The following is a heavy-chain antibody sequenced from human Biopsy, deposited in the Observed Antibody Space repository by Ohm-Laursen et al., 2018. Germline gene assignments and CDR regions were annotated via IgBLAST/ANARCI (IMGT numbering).Heavy chain of an antibody. Sequence: ASVKVSCKASGYKFTSYGMSWVRQAPGQGFEWMGRISGYNGNTNYAQKFQGRITMTIDAATSTGYMDLRSLKSDDTAVYYCARIAAAGWDDYWGQGTLVIVSS. CDR1: GYKFTSYG. D-gene: IGHD6-25*01. V-gene: IGHV1-18*01. CDR3: ARIAAAGWDDY. J-gene: IGHJ4*02. CDR2: ISGYNGNT.